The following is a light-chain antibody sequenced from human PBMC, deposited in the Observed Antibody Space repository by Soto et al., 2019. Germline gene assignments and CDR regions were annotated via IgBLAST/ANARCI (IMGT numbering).Light chain of an antibody. V-gene: IGKV3-11*01. J-gene: IGKJ4*01. CDR3: QQRSNWPPLT. CDR1: QSVSNNY. Sequence: DIVMTQSPATLSVSPGERATLSCRASQSVSNNYLAWYQQKPGQAPRLLIYGASNRATGIPARFSGSGSGTDFTLTISSLEPEDFAVYYCQQRSNWPPLTFGGGTKVDIK. CDR2: GAS.